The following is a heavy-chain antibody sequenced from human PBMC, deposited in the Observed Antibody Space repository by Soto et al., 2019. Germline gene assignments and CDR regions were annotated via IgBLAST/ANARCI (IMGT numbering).Heavy chain of an antibody. D-gene: IGHD2-2*01. V-gene: IGHV3-15*01. CDR2: IKSKTDGGTT. CDR1: ECVYSNGC. J-gene: IGHJ6*03. Sequence: PGGSVRHTFADAECVYSNGCMSWVRQAPGKGLEWVGRIKSKTDGGTTDYAAPVKGRFTISRDDSKNTLYLQMNSLKTEDTAVYYCTTDPDCSSTSCYFYYYYYMDVWGKGTTVTVSS. CDR3: TTDPDCSSTSCYFYYYYYMDV.